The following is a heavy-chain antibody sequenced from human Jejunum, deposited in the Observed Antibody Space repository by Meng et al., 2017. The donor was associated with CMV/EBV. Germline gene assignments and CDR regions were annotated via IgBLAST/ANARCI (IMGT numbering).Heavy chain of an antibody. CDR3: AGEYQLLNTPYFEY. J-gene: IGHJ4*02. D-gene: IGHD3-10*01. CDR2: ISHDGASQ. Sequence: SRLTFSGYGMHWVRQAPGKGLEWVATISHDGASQYYADSVRGRFAISRDNSKNTLFLQLSSLRTEDTGVYYCAGEYQLLNTPYFEYWGQGTLVTVSS. V-gene: IGHV3-30*09. CDR1: RLTFSGYG.